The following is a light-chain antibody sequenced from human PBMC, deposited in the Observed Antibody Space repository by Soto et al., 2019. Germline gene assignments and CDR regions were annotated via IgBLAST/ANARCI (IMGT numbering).Light chain of an antibody. CDR3: SSYTSSSIDYV. CDR2: EVS. CDR1: SSDVGGYNY. J-gene: IGLJ1*01. Sequence: QSALTQPASVSGSPGQSITISCTGTSSDVGGYNYVSWYQQHPGKAPKLMIYEVSNRPSGVSIRFSGSKSGNTASLTISGRQAEDEADYYCSSYTSSSIDYVFGTGTKLTVL. V-gene: IGLV2-14*01.